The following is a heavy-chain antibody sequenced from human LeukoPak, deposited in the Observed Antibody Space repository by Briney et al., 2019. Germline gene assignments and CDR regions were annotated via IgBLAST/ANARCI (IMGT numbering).Heavy chain of an antibody. D-gene: IGHD4-11*01. Sequence: SETLSLTCAVSGGSISTDYWSWVRQPPGKGLQWIGDIYYSGSTNYNPSLKSRVTISLNTAKNQFSLRLRSVTAADTAVYYCARRVAVGNYFDPWGQGTLVTVSS. J-gene: IGHJ5*02. CDR3: ARRVAVGNYFDP. CDR1: GGSISTDY. CDR2: IYYSGST. V-gene: IGHV4-59*08.